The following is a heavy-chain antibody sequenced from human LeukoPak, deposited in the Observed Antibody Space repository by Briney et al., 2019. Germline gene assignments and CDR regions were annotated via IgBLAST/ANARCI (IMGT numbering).Heavy chain of an antibody. CDR1: GYTFTGYY. V-gene: IGHV1-2*02. CDR2: INPNSGGT. D-gene: IGHD3-3*01. CDR3: ARGVLEWLTYYYYYYMDV. J-gene: IGHJ6*03. Sequence: GASVKVSCKASGYTFTGYYMHWVRQAPGQGLEWMGWINPNSGGTNYAQKFQGRVTMTRDTSISTAYMELRSLRSDDTAVYYCARGVLEWLTYYYYYYMDVWGKGTTVTVSS.